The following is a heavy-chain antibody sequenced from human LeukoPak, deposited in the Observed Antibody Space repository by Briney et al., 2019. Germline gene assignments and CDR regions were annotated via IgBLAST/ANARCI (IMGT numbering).Heavy chain of an antibody. D-gene: IGHD5-18*01. CDR1: GGSFSGYY. CDR2: INHSGST. V-gene: IGHV4-34*01. Sequence: SETLSLTCAVYGGSFSGYYWSWIRQPPGKGLEWIGEINHSGSTNYNPSLKSRVTISVDTSKNQFSLKLSSVTAADTAVYYCARSTERVRYSYGYRRVGFDYWGQGTLVTVSS. CDR3: ARSTERVRYSYGYRRVGFDY. J-gene: IGHJ4*02.